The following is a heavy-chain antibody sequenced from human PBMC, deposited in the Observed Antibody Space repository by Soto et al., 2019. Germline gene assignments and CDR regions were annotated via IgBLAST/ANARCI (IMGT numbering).Heavy chain of an antibody. D-gene: IGHD6-13*01. CDR2: ISYDESNT. V-gene: IGHV3-30-3*01. CDR1: GFTFSSYA. Sequence: QVQLVESGGGVVQPGRSLRLSCAASGFTFSSYAMHWVRQAPGKGLEWVAVISYDESNTYYADSVKGRFTISRDSSKNRLYLQMNSLRAEDTAVYYCARQISSSWYENWFDPWGQGTLVTVSS. CDR3: ARQISSSWYENWFDP. J-gene: IGHJ5*02.